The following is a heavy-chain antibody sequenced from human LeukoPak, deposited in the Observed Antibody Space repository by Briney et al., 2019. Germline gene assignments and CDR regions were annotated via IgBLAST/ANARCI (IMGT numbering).Heavy chain of an antibody. J-gene: IGHJ4*02. CDR1: GYPFTTYW. Sequence: GESLKISCKGSGYPFTTYWIGWVRQMPGKGLEWMGLIYPGNSDTRYSPSFHGQVTISADTSISTAYLQWSSLKASDTAVYFSVCDRGNFDSFDFWGQGTLVTVSS. V-gene: IGHV5-51*01. CDR2: IYPGNSDT. CDR3: VCDRGNFDSFDF. D-gene: IGHD1-7*01.